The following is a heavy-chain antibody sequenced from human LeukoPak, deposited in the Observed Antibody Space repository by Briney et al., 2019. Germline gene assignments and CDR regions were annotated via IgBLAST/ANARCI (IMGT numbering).Heavy chain of an antibody. D-gene: IGHD3-10*01. CDR1: GFTSSNVY. CDR3: TTRDYYGSGNNFDY. CDR2: IKRKTDGGTT. J-gene: IGHJ4*01. Sequence: PGGSLRLSCAASGFTSSNVYMSWVRQAPGKGLEWVGRIKRKTDGGTTDYAAPVKGRFTISRDDSKNTLCLQMNSLKTEDTAVYYCTTRDYYGSGNNFDYWGQEPWSPSPQ. V-gene: IGHV3-15*01.